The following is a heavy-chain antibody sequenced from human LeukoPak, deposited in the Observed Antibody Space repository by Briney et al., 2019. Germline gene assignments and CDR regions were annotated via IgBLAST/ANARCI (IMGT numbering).Heavy chain of an antibody. V-gene: IGHV1-2*02. Sequence: ASVKVSCEASGYTFTGYHIHWVRQAPGQGLEWMGWINPNSGGTNYAQKFQGRVTMTRDTSISTAYIELNRLRSDDTAVYYCARGYCTGDICSGAWFDPWGRGTLVTVSS. CDR1: GYTFTGYH. CDR3: ARGYCTGDICSGAWFDP. D-gene: IGHD2-15*01. J-gene: IGHJ5*02. CDR2: INPNSGGT.